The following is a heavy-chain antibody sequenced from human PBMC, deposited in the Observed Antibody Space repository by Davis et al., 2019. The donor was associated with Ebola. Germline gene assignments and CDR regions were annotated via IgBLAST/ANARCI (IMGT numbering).Heavy chain of an antibody. CDR3: AKEDTAMITGPDFYFGMDV. CDR2: ILSGGNT. Sequence: PGGSLRLSCAASGFTFSTYAMTWVRQTPGKGLEWVSSILSGGNTFYADSVKGRFTISRDNSKNTLYLQMNSLRAEDTAVYYCAKEDTAMITGPDFYFGMDVWGQGTTVTVSS. J-gene: IGHJ6*02. D-gene: IGHD5-18*01. CDR1: GFTFSTYA. V-gene: IGHV3-23*01.